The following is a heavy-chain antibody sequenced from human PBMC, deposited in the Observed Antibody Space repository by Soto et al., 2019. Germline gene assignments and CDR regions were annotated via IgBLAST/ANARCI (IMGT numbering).Heavy chain of an antibody. CDR3: ARLIPDRDWTIHGDYMDV. V-gene: IGHV4-39*01. CDR2: IYYSGST. D-gene: IGHD1-1*01. Sequence: SETLSLTCTVSGGSISSSSYYWGWIRQPPGKGLEWIGSIYYSGSTYYNPSLKSRVTISVDTSKNQFSLKLSSVTAADTAVYYCARLIPDRDWTIHGDYMDVWGKGTTVS. J-gene: IGHJ6*03. CDR1: GGSISSSSYY.